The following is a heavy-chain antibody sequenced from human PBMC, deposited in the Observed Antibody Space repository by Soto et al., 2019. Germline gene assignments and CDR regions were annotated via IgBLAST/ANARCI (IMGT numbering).Heavy chain of an antibody. Sequence: PSETLSLTCTVSGGSISSGGYYWSWIRQHPGKGLEGIGYIYYSGSTYYNPSLKSRVTISVDTSMNQFSLKLRSVTAADTAVYYCARLPGYSYGYGFDYWGQGTLVTVSS. J-gene: IGHJ4*02. CDR2: IYYSGST. V-gene: IGHV4-31*03. D-gene: IGHD5-18*01. CDR1: GGSISSGGYY. CDR3: ARLPGYSYGYGFDY.